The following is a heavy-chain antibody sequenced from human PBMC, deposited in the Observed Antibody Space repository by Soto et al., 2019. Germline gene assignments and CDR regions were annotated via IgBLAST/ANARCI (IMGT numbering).Heavy chain of an antibody. D-gene: IGHD4-17*01. Sequence: QVQLMQSGAEVKKPGASVKVACKTSGFTFSKYYMHWLRQVPGQGLEWVGVINPSGRTTSYAQKFPGRVTVTRDASTATVYLELNSLRSGDTAVYYCARDLDVTTVTTSFDSWGQGTLVTVSS. J-gene: IGHJ4*02. CDR1: GFTFSKYY. V-gene: IGHV1-46*01. CDR2: INPSGRTT. CDR3: ARDLDVTTVTTSFDS.